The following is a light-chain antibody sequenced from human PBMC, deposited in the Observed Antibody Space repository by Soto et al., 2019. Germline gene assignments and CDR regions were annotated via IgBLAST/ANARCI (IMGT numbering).Light chain of an antibody. V-gene: IGKV3-11*01. CDR1: QSISSY. CDR2: DAS. CDR3: QQLTDWPPQWT. Sequence: EVVLTQSPDTLSLPPGERATLSCRASQSISSYLAWYQQKPGQAPRLLIYDASSRATGIPARFSGSGSGTDFTLTISSLEPEDFAVYYCQQLTDWPPQWTFGQWTNVEIK. J-gene: IGKJ1*01.